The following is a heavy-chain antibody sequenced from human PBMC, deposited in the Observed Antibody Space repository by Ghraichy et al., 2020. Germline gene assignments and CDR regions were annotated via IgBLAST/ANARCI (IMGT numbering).Heavy chain of an antibody. CDR3: AKVAVWYDSSPRNAY. J-gene: IGHJ4*02. CDR2: ISGSGSST. D-gene: IGHD3-22*01. Sequence: LSLTCAASGFTFNTYAMSWVRQAPGKGLEWVSTISGSGSSTYYPDSVKGRFTISRDNSKNTLYLQMNSLRAEDTALYYCAKVAVWYDSSPRNAYWGQGTLVTVSS. CDR1: GFTFNTYA. V-gene: IGHV3-23*01.